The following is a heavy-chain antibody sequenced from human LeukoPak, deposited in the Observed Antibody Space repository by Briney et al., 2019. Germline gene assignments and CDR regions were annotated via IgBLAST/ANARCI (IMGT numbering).Heavy chain of an antibody. CDR2: TYQRSKWYN. CDR3: ARRLTQYDCFDP. CDR1: GDSVSINSAA. J-gene: IGHJ5*02. V-gene: IGHV6-1*01. Sequence: ASQTLSLTCAISGDSVSINSAAWNWIRQSPSRGLEWLGRTYQRSKWYNDYAVSVKSRITVNPDTSKNQFSLHLNSVTPEDTAVYYCARRLTQYDCFDPWGQGILSPSPQ. D-gene: IGHD2-2*01.